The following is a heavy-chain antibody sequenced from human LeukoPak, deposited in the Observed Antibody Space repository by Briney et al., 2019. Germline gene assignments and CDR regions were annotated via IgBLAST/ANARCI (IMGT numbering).Heavy chain of an antibody. J-gene: IGHJ4*02. D-gene: IGHD2-2*01. Sequence: SETLSLTCTVSGGSISSGGYYWSWIRQPPGKGLEWIGYIYHSGSTYYNPSLKSRVTISVDRSKNQFSLKLSSVTAADTAVYYCARVTSLRCSGGYCSSTSYFDYWAREPWSPSPQ. CDR2: IYHSGST. V-gene: IGHV4-30-2*01. CDR1: GGSISSGGYY. CDR3: ARVTSLRCSGGYCSSTSYFDY.